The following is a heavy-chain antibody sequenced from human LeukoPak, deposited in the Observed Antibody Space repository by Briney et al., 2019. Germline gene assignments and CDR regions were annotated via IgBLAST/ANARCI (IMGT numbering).Heavy chain of an antibody. CDR3: AKDDNYIRFLS. V-gene: IGHV3-23*01. D-gene: IGHD3-16*01. CDR2: ISDTGNT. Sequence: PGGSLRLSCAASGFTLSSYAMSWVSQAPGKGLEWVSAISDTGNTYHADSVKGRFTISRDNSKNTLYLQMNSLRAEDTAVYYCAKDDNYIRFLSWGQGTLVTVSS. J-gene: IGHJ5*02. CDR1: GFTLSSYA.